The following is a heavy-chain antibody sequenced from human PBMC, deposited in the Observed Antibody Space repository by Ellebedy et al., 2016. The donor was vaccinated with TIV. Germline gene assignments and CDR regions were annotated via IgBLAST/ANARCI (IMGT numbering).Heavy chain of an antibody. D-gene: IGHD1-20*01. CDR1: GGSISSGGSY. V-gene: IGHV4-31*03. CDR3: ARGGNWLFDY. CDR2: IFYSGST. Sequence: SETLSLTCTVSGGSISSGGSYWSWIRQHPGKGLEWIGYIFYSGSTYYNPSLKSRLTISVDTSRNQFSLRLSSVTAADTAVYYCARGGNWLFDYWGPGILVTVSS. J-gene: IGHJ4*02.